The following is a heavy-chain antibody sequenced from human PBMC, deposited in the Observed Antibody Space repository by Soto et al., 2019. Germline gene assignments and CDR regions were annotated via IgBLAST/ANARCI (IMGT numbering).Heavy chain of an antibody. Sequence: ASVKVSCKASGYTFTSSAIHWVRQAPGQRLEWMGWVSAGNGNTKYSQNFQGRVTITRDTSASTAYMELSSLRSEDTAVYYCAAGPVSSSWYNCFDPWGQGTLVTVSS. D-gene: IGHD6-13*01. CDR3: AAGPVSSSWYNCFDP. CDR2: VSAGNGNT. J-gene: IGHJ5*02. CDR1: GYTFTSSA. V-gene: IGHV1-3*01.